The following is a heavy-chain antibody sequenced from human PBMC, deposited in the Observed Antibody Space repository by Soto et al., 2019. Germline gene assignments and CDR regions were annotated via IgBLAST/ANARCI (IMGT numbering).Heavy chain of an antibody. CDR3: AREYRGGFDY. Sequence: QVQLVESGGGVVQPGRSLRLSCAASGFTFSSYAMHWVRQAPGKGLEWVAVISYDGSNKYYADSVKGRFTISRDNSKNTLYLQMNSLRAEDTAVYYCAREYRGGFDYWGQGTLVTVSS. J-gene: IGHJ4*02. D-gene: IGHD3-10*01. V-gene: IGHV3-30-3*01. CDR2: ISYDGSNK. CDR1: GFTFSSYA.